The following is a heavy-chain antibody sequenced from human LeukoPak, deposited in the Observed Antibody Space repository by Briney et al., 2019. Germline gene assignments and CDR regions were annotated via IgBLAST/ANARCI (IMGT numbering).Heavy chain of an antibody. CDR3: AKSPYSSGWYGY. CDR2: ISGSGGST. J-gene: IGHJ4*02. V-gene: IGHV3-23*01. CDR1: GFTFSSYA. D-gene: IGHD6-19*01. Sequence: PGGSLRLSCAASGFTFSSYAMSWVRQAPGKGLEWVSAISGSGGSTYYVDSVKGRFTISRDNSKNTLYLQMNSLRAEDTAVYYCAKSPYSSGWYGYWGQGTLVTVSS.